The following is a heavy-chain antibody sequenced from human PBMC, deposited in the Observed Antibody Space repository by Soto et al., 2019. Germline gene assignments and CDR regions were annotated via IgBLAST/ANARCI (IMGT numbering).Heavy chain of an antibody. CDR2: IFSSGST. J-gene: IGHJ4*02. CDR3: AREGSYSAYNFAHGIQLWSFDF. CDR1: GGSINTFY. D-gene: IGHD5-12*01. Sequence: SETLSLTCTVSGGSINTFYWSWVRQPAGKGLEWIGRIFSSGSTSFNPSLESRVAMSVDTSKNHFSLNLSSVTAADMAVYYCAREGSYSAYNFAHGIQLWSFDFWGQGXLVTVCS. V-gene: IGHV4-4*07.